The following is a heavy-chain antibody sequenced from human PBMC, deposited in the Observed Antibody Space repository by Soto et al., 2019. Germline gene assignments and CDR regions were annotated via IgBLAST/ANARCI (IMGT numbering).Heavy chain of an antibody. V-gene: IGHV3-30-3*01. Sequence: QVQLVESGGGVVQPGRSLRLSCAASGFTFSSYAMHWVRQAPGKGLEWVAVISYDGSNKYYADSVKGRFTISRDNSKNTLYLQMNSLRAEDTAVYYCARDGVWDYVWGSYRNLDYWGQGTLVTVSS. CDR3: ARDGVWDYVWGSYRNLDY. CDR1: GFTFSSYA. J-gene: IGHJ4*02. CDR2: ISYDGSNK. D-gene: IGHD3-16*02.